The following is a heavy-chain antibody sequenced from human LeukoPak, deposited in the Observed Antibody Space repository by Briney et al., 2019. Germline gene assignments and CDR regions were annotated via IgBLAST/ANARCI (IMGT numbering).Heavy chain of an antibody. CDR1: GFTVSSNY. CDR3: ASSYYDSSGYRDFDY. Sequence: GGSLRLSCAASGFTVSSNYMSGVRQAPGKGLEWVSVIYSGGSTYYADSVKGRFTISRDNSKNTLYLQMNSLRAEDTAVYYCASSYYDSSGYRDFDYWGQGTLVTVSS. D-gene: IGHD3-22*01. V-gene: IGHV3-66*01. CDR2: IYSGGST. J-gene: IGHJ4*02.